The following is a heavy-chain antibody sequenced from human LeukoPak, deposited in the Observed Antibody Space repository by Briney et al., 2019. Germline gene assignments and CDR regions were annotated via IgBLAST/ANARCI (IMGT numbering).Heavy chain of an antibody. J-gene: IGHJ4*02. CDR2: IYHSGST. V-gene: IGHV4-4*02. CDR3: ARHTRGSGWYGGEWDY. D-gene: IGHD6-19*01. CDR1: GGSISSSNW. Sequence: PSETLSLTCAVSGGSISSSNWWSWVRQPPGKGLEWIGEIYHSGSTNYNPSLKSRVTISVDKSKNQFSLKLDSVTAADTAVYYCARHTRGSGWYGGEWDYWGQGTLVTVSS.